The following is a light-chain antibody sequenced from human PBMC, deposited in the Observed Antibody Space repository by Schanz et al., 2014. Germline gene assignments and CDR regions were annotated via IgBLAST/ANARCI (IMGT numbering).Light chain of an antibody. CDR2: KVS. J-gene: IGKJ3*01. V-gene: IGKV2-30*02. CDR3: MQGSHWPPT. CDR1: RSLVHSDGSTY. Sequence: DAVLPQSPLSLHVSLGQPASISCRSSRSLVHSDGSTYVIWFHQRPGQSPRRLVYKVSKRDSGVPDRISASGSGTDFTLKISRVQAEDVGVYYCMQGSHWPPTFGPGTKVHIK.